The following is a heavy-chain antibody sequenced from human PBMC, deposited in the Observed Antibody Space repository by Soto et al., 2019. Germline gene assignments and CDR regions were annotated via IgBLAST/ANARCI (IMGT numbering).Heavy chain of an antibody. Sequence: LPLTCSVSGDSISTVDDFWAWVRQPPGQALEYIGYIYKSATTYYNPSFESRVAISLHTSKSQFSLNVTSMTAADNAVYFCARGRDCLIGRCFPRCSDAWCPGILVSV. V-gene: IGHV4-30-4*01. CDR2: IYKSATT. CDR1: GDSISTVDDF. CDR3: ARGRDCLIGRCFPRCSDA. J-gene: IGHJ1*01. D-gene: IGHD3-10*02.